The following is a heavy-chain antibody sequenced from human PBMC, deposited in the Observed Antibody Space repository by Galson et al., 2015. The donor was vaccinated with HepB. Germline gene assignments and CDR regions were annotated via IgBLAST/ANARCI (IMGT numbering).Heavy chain of an antibody. J-gene: IGHJ4*02. CDR3: ARRRLYSSAPDH. V-gene: IGHV5-51*03. CDR2: IYPGNSDT. Sequence: QSGAEVKKPGESLKISCMGSRYNFTNYWIAWVRQVPGKGLEWMGIIYPGNSDTRISPSFRGQVTISADKSITTAYLQWSSLKASDTAMYYCARRRLYSSAPDHWGQGTLVPVPS. CDR1: RYNFTNYW. D-gene: IGHD6-19*01.